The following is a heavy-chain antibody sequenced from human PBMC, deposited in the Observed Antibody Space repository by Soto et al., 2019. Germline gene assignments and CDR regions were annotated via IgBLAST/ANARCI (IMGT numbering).Heavy chain of an antibody. CDR2: ISYDGSNK. J-gene: IGHJ6*02. V-gene: IGHV3-30*18. D-gene: IGHD4-4*01. CDR3: AKDQLQTASEPVKHYYYYYGMDV. CDR1: GFTFSSYG. Sequence: QVQLVESGGGVVQPGRSLRLSCAASGFTFSSYGMHWVRQAPGKGLEWVAVISYDGSNKYYADSVKGRFTISRDNSKNTLYLQMNSLRAEDTAVYYCAKDQLQTASEPVKHYYYYYGMDVWGQGTTVTVSS.